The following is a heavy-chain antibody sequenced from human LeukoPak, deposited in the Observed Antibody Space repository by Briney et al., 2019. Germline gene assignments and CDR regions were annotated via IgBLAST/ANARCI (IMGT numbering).Heavy chain of an antibody. D-gene: IGHD4-17*01. Sequence: SETLSLTCTVSGDSIGSYYWSWIRQPPGKGLEWIGYIYYSGSTNYNPSLKSRVTISVDTSKNQFSLKLSSVTAADTAVYYCARSWRTEGATVTYFDSWGEGTLVTVSS. CDR3: ARSWRTEGATVTYFDS. J-gene: IGHJ4*02. CDR2: IYYSGST. CDR1: GDSIGSYY. V-gene: IGHV4-59*01.